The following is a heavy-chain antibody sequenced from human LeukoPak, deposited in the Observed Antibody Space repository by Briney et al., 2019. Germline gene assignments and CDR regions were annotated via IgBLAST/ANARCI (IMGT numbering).Heavy chain of an antibody. D-gene: IGHD5-12*01. Sequence: SETLSLTCTVSGDSFTSVTDYWAWIRQPPGKGLEWIATGDYSGGTYYNPSLESRVAISADMSKNQISLQLTSVTGADTAVYYCASYSGDSGYDFDYWGQGTLVTVSS. CDR2: GDYSGGT. J-gene: IGHJ4*02. V-gene: IGHV4-39*07. CDR1: GDSFTSVTDY. CDR3: ASYSGDSGYDFDY.